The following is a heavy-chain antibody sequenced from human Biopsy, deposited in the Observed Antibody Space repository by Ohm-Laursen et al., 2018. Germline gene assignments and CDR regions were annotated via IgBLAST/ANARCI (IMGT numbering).Heavy chain of an antibody. Sequence: SETLSLTCTVSGASITSYYWSWIRQPAGKGLEWIGHTYKGGNTNHNPSLKSRVSMSVDTSKNKLSLTLRSVTAADTAVYYCARDLPSSYYYAMDVWGQGTTVTVSS. J-gene: IGHJ6*02. CDR3: ARDLPSSYYYAMDV. V-gene: IGHV4-4*07. CDR1: GASITSYY. CDR2: TYKGGNT.